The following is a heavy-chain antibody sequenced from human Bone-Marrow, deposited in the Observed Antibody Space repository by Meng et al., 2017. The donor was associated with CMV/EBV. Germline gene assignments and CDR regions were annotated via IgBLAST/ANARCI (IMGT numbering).Heavy chain of an antibody. CDR2: IKQDGSEK. D-gene: IGHD3-3*01. V-gene: IGHV3-7*01. CDR3: ARSSGYYYTDY. Sequence: GESLKISCAASGFTFSSYWMSWVRQAPGKGLVWVANIKQDGSEKYYVDSVKGRFTISRDNAKNSLYLQMNSLRAEDTAVYYCARSSGYYYTDYWGQGTLVTVSS. J-gene: IGHJ4*02. CDR1: GFTFSSYW.